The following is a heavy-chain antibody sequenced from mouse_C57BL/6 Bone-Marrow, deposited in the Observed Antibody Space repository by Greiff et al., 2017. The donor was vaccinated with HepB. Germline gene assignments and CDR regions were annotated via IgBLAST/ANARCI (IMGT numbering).Heavy chain of an antibody. V-gene: IGHV5-9-1*02. CDR3: TRDPYYYGSIYAWFAY. CDR1: GFTFSSYA. J-gene: IGHJ3*01. Sequence: EVMLVESGEGLVKPGGSLKLSCAASGFTFSSYAMSWVRQTPEKRLEWVAYISSGGDYIYYADTVKGRFTISRDNARNTLYLQMSSLKSEDTAMYYCTRDPYYYGSIYAWFAYWGQGTLVTVSA. D-gene: IGHD1-1*01. CDR2: ISSGGDYI.